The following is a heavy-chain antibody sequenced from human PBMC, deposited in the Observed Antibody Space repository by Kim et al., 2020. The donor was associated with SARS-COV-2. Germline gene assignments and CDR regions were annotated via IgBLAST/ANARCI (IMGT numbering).Heavy chain of an antibody. CDR3: ARVRSSRFIIFYYYGMDV. CDR2: INHSGST. V-gene: IGHV4-34*01. D-gene: IGHD6-13*01. CDR1: GGSFSGYY. Sequence: SETLSLTCAVYGGSFSGYYWSWIRQPPGKRLEWIGEINHSGSTNYNPSLKSRVTISVDTSKNQFSLKLSSVTAADTAVYYCARVRSSRFIIFYYYGMDVWGQGTTVTVSS. J-gene: IGHJ6*02.